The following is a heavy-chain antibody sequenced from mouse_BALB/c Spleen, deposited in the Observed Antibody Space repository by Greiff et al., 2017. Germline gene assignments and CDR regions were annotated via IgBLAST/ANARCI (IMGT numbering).Heavy chain of an antibody. CDR1: GYSITSDYA. J-gene: IGHJ3*01. Sequence: EVQLQQSGPGLVKPSQSLSLTCTVTGYSITSDYAWTWIRQFPGNKLEWMGYISYSGSTSYNPSLKSRISITRDTSKNQFFLQLNSVTTEDTATYYCAREDGGSWFAYWGQGTLVTVSA. CDR2: ISYSGST. D-gene: IGHD3-1*01. V-gene: IGHV3-2*02. CDR3: AREDGGSWFAY.